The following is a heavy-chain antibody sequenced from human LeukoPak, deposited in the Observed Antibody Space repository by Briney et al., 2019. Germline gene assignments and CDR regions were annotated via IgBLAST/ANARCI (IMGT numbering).Heavy chain of an antibody. D-gene: IGHD6-19*01. Sequence: ASVNVSCKASGYTFTSYYMHWVRQAPGQGLEWMGIINPSGGSTSYAQKFQGRVTMTRDTSTSTVYMELSSLRSEDTAVYYCARDGIAVAGLDYWGQGTLVTVSS. V-gene: IGHV1-46*01. J-gene: IGHJ4*02. CDR2: INPSGGST. CDR3: ARDGIAVAGLDY. CDR1: GYTFTSYY.